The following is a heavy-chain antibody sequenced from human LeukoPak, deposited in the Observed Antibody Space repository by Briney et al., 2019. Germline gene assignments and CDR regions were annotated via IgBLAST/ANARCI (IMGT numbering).Heavy chain of an antibody. CDR2: ISYDGSNK. J-gene: IGHJ4*02. D-gene: IGHD5-12*01. Sequence: PGRSLRLSCAASGFTFSSYAMHWVRQAPGKGLEWVAVISYDGSNKYYADSVKGRFTISRDNSKNTLYLQMNSLRAEDTAVYYCAKADSGYDLDYWGQGNLVTASS. CDR1: GFTFSSYA. CDR3: AKADSGYDLDY. V-gene: IGHV3-30*04.